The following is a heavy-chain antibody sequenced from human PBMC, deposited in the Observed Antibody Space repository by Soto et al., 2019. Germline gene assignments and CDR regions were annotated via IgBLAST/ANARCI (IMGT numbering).Heavy chain of an antibody. Sequence: QVQLVQSGAEVKKPGSSVKVSCKASGGTFSSYAISWVRQAPGQGLEWMGGIIPIFGTANYAQKFQGRVTITEDKSTSTAYMELSSLRSEDTAVYYCARVGGYCSSTSCYTSLYWYFDLWGRGTLVTVSS. CDR1: GGTFSSYA. CDR2: IIPIFGTA. J-gene: IGHJ2*01. V-gene: IGHV1-69*06. D-gene: IGHD2-2*02. CDR3: ARVGGYCSSTSCYTSLYWYFDL.